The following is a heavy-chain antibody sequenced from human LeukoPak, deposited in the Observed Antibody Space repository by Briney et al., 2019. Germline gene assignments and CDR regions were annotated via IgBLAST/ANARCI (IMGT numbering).Heavy chain of an antibody. CDR1: GFTFSNYA. Sequence: GGSLRLSCAASGFTFSNYAMSWVRQAPGKGLEWVSTISGSGGSTYYADSVKGQFTISRDNSKNTLYLQMNSLRAEDTAVYYCAKGGPGVGVTKVWDLGYWGQGTLVTVSS. CDR3: AKGGPGVGVTKVWDLGY. V-gene: IGHV3-23*01. J-gene: IGHJ4*02. D-gene: IGHD4-17*01. CDR2: ISGSGGST.